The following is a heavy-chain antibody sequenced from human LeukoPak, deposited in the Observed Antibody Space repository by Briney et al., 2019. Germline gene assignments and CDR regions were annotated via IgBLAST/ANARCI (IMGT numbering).Heavy chain of an antibody. V-gene: IGHV3-30*02. Sequence: PGGSLRLSCAASGFTFSSYGMHWVRQAPGKGLEWVAFIRYDGSNKYYADSVKGRFTISRDNSKNTLYLQMNSLRAEDTAVYYCAKDSYYDFWSGYPFDYWGQGTLVTVSS. CDR3: AKDSYYDFWSGYPFDY. J-gene: IGHJ4*02. D-gene: IGHD3-3*01. CDR1: GFTFSSYG. CDR2: IRYDGSNK.